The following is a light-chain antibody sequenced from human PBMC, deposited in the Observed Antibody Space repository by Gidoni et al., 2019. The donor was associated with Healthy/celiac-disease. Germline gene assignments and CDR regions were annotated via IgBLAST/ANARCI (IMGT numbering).Light chain of an antibody. CDR3: SSYTSSSTYV. J-gene: IGLJ1*01. CDR2: DVS. V-gene: IGLV2-14*01. CDR1: SSDVGGYNY. Sequence: QSALTQPASVSGSPGQSITISCTGTSSDVGGYNYVSWYQQHPGKAPKLMIYDVSNRPSGVSNRFSGSKSGNTASLTISGLQAEDDADYYFSSYTSSSTYVFGTWTKVTVL.